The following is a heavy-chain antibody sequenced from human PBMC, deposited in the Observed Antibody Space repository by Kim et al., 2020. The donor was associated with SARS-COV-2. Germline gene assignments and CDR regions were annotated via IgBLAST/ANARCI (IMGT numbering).Heavy chain of an antibody. Sequence: TPSLKSPVTLSVDTSKNHFSLKLSSVTAADTAVYFCARRTRRYSYGYFDYWGQGTLVTVSS. CDR3: ARRTRRYSYGYFDY. V-gene: IGHV4-39*02. J-gene: IGHJ4*02. D-gene: IGHD5-18*01.